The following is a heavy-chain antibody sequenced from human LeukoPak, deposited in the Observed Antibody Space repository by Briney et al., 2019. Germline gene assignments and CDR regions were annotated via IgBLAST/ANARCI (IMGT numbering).Heavy chain of an antibody. V-gene: IGHV4-39*01. CDR1: GGSISSSSYY. D-gene: IGHD3-22*01. J-gene: IGHJ4*02. CDR2: ISYSGNT. Sequence: SETLSLTCSVSGGSISSSSYYWGWIRQPPGKGLEWIGSISYSGNTYKNPSLKSRITISVDTSKNLFSLKLSSVTAADTAIYYCARLRDTSGYYYSNPLYFDYWGQGTLVTVSS. CDR3: ARLRDTSGYYYSNPLYFDY.